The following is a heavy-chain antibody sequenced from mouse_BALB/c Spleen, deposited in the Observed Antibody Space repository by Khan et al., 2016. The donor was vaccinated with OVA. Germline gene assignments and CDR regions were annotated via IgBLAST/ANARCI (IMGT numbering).Heavy chain of an antibody. Sequence: QVQLQQPGAELVRPGASVKLSCEASGYTFTSYWMNWVKQSPEQGLEWIGRIDPYDSETYYNQNFKDKAILTVDKSSSTAYMQLSSLTSEDSAVCYWARNPFAYWGQGTLVTVSA. J-gene: IGHJ3*01. CDR3: ARNPFAY. V-gene: IGHV1-69*02. CDR2: IDPYDSET. CDR1: GYTFTSYW.